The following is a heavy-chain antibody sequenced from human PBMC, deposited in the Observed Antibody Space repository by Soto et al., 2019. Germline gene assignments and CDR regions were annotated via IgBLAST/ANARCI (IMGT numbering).Heavy chain of an antibody. CDR3: ARDIVVVVAATYYYYGMDV. D-gene: IGHD2-15*01. V-gene: IGHV1-69*01. CDR2: TSPIFGTA. Sequence: HVQLVQSWAEVKKPGSAVKVSCKASGGTFSSYAISWVRQAPGQGLEWMGGTSPIFGTANCARKFHGRVTITADEATSTAYRGLSGRGSEDTAVYYCARDIVVVVAATYYYYGMDVWGQGTTVTVSS. J-gene: IGHJ6*02. CDR1: GGTFSSYA.